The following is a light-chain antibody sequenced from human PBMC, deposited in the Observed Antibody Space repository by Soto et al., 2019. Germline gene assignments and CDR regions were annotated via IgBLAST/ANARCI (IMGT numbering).Light chain of an antibody. J-gene: IGKJ5*01. CDR3: QQYNNWPFS. V-gene: IGKV3-15*01. Sequence: EIVMTQSPATLSVSPGERATLSCRAGQGVTTNFAWYQQKSGQSPRLLIYDVSIRATGVPARLSATGSETDFTLTISGLQSEDSAVYFCQQYNNWPFSFGQGTRLEIK. CDR1: QGVTTN. CDR2: DVS.